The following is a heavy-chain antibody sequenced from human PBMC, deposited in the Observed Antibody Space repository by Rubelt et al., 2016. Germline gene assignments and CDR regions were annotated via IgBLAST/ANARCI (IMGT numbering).Heavy chain of an antibody. D-gene: IGHD6-6*01. Sequence: KGLEWVSYISSSGSTIYYADSVKGRFTISRDNAKNSLYLQMNSLRAEDTAVYYCAGESSSFGDFDPWGQGTLVTVSS. CDR2: ISSSGSTI. J-gene: IGHJ5*02. CDR3: AGESSSFGDFDP. V-gene: IGHV3-48*03.